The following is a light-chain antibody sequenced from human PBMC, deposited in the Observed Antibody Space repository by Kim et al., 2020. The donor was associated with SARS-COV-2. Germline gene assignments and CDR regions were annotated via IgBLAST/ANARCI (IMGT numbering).Light chain of an antibody. CDR3: SSYTSSSTVV. CDR1: SSDVGTYNY. J-gene: IGLJ2*01. V-gene: IGLV2-14*03. CDR2: DVS. Sequence: QSITISCTGTSSDVGTYNYVSWYQQTPGKAPKLMIYDVSNRPSGVSNRFSGSKSGNTASLTISGLQAEDEADYYCSSYTSSSTVVFGGGTQLTVL.